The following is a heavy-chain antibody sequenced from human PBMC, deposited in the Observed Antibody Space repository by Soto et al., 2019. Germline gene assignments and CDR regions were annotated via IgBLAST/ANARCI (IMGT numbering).Heavy chain of an antibody. J-gene: IGHJ1*01. D-gene: IGHD3-10*01. Sequence: QVQLQESGPGLVKPSQTLSLTCTVSCGSISSGDYYWSWIRQPPGKGLEWSRYIYYSGSTYDNLSLKSRVPRSVDTSKNQFSRKLMSVTSADKSVYYCAIGSTIVRGVMIQYFQHWGQGTLVTVSS. CDR1: CGSISSGDYY. CDR3: AIGSTIVRGVMIQYFQH. CDR2: IYYSGST. V-gene: IGHV4-30-4*01.